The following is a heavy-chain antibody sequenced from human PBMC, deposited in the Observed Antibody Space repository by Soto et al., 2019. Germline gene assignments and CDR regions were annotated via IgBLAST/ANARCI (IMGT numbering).Heavy chain of an antibody. CDR2: ISVSGGST. CDR1: GFTFSSYA. J-gene: IGHJ4*02. CDR3: AKDLEPGTTSSAHY. V-gene: IGHV3-23*01. Sequence: PGGSLRLSCAASGFTFSSYAMSWVRQAPGKGLEWVSAISVSGGSTYYADSVKGRFTISRDNSKNTLYLQMHSLRAEDTAVSYCAKDLEPGTTSSAHYWGQAPLVTVS. D-gene: IGHD4-17*01.